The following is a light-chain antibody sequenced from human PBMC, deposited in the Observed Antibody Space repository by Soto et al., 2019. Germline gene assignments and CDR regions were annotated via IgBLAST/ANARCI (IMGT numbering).Light chain of an antibody. CDR1: SSNIGINT. J-gene: IGLJ2*01. Sequence: QSALTQPPSASGTPGQRVTISCSGGSSNIGINTVNWYQQLPGTAPKVLIYTDNERPSGVPDRFSGSKSGNTASLTVSGLQAADEAYYFCSSYAPSDVVFGGGTKLTVL. V-gene: IGLV1-44*01. CDR3: SSYAPSDVV. CDR2: TDN.